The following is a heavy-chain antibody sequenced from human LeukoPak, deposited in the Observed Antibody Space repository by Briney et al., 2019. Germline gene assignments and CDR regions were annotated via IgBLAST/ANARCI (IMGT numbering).Heavy chain of an antibody. CDR2: IKQDGSEK. CDR3: ASRYSGSYPCYFDY. D-gene: IGHD1-26*01. CDR1: GFSFSSYW. J-gene: IGHJ4*02. V-gene: IGHV3-7*02. Sequence: PGGSLRLSCAASGFSFSSYWMSWVRQALGKGLEWVASIKQDGSEKYCVDSVKGRFTISRDNAKNSLYLQMNSLRAEDTAVYYCASRYSGSYPCYFDYWGQGTLVTVSS.